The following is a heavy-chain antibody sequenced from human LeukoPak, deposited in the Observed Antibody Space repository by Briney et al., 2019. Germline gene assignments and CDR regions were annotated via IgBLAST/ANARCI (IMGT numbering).Heavy chain of an antibody. D-gene: IGHD2-2*01. V-gene: IGHV4-34*01. CDR3: ARRGPDYCSSTSCYASFDY. CDR2: IYYSGST. Sequence: PSETLSLTCAVYGGSFSGYYWSWIRQPPGKGLEWIGSIYYSGSTYYNPSLKSRVTISVDTSKNQFSLKLSSVTAADTAVYYCARRGPDYCSSTSCYASFDYWGQGTLVTVSS. J-gene: IGHJ4*02. CDR1: GGSFSGYY.